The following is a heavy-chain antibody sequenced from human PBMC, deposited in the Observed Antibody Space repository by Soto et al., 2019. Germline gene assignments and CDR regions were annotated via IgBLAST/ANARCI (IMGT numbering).Heavy chain of an antibody. V-gene: IGHV1-46*01. J-gene: IGHJ5*02. CDR2: INPDAGAT. Sequence: XSVKVSCRASAYSFTTYHIHWVRQAPGQGLEWMGLINPDAGATNYAQRFQGRLRLTRDTSTSTVYMELRSLRFDDTAVYYCARGDIVLVPASEGNWFDPWG. CDR1: AYSFTTYH. D-gene: IGHD2-2*01. CDR3: ARGDIVLVPASEGNWFDP.